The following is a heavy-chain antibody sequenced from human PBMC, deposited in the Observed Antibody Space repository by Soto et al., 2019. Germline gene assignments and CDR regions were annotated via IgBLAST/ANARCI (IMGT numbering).Heavy chain of an antibody. V-gene: IGHV1-18*01. D-gene: IGHD3-9*01. J-gene: IGHJ3*02. CDR3: ARSPIFDSDVFDI. Sequence: ASVKVSCKTAGYTFSAYDIYWVRQAPGQGLEWMGWIRTYNGNTNYAQKFQSRVTMTTDKSTGTAYTELRSLRFDDTAVYYCARSPIFDSDVFDIWGQGTMVTVS. CDR1: GYTFSAYD. CDR2: IRTYNGNT.